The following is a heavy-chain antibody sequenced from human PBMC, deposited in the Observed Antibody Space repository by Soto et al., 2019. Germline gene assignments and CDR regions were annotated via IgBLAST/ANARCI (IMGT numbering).Heavy chain of an antibody. Sequence: GGSLRLSCAASGFTFSSYSMNWVRQAPGKGLEWVSSISSSSSYIYYADSVKGRFTISRDNAKNSLYLQMNSLRAEDTAVYYCARGGVSLWFGELLYETDAFDIWGQGTMVTVSS. D-gene: IGHD3-10*01. CDR1: GFTFSSYS. CDR2: ISSSSSYI. V-gene: IGHV3-21*01. J-gene: IGHJ3*02. CDR3: ARGGVSLWFGELLYETDAFDI.